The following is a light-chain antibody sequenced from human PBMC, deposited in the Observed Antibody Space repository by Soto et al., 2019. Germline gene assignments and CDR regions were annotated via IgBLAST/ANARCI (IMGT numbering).Light chain of an antibody. J-gene: IGLJ2*01. CDR3: SSYTSSSTLYVV. Sequence: QSVLTQPASVSGSPGQSITISCTGTSSDVGGYNYVSWYQQHPGKAPKLMIYDVSNRPSGVSNRFSGSKSGNTASLTISGLQAEDEADYYCSSYTSSSTLYVVFGGVTKVTVL. CDR1: SSDVGGYNY. V-gene: IGLV2-14*01. CDR2: DVS.